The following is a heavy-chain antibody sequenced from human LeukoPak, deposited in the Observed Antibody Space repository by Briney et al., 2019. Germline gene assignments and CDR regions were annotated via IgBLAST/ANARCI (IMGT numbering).Heavy chain of an antibody. J-gene: IGHJ4*02. Sequence: GGSLRLSCAASGFIVSSNYMCWVRQAPGKGLEWVSFIYSGGSTYYADSVKGRFTISRDNSKNTLFLQMNSLRAEDTAVYYCAKVIREVDMSHDYWGQGALVTVSS. CDR3: AKVIREVDMSHDY. CDR2: IYSGGST. D-gene: IGHD5-24*01. CDR1: GFIVSSNY. V-gene: IGHV3-53*01.